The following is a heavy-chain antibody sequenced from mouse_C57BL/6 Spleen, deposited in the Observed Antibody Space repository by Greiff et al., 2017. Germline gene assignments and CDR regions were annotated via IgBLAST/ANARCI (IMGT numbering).Heavy chain of an antibody. J-gene: IGHJ2*01. D-gene: IGHD1-1*01. CDR2: IDPSDSYT. V-gene: IGHV1-69*01. Sequence: QVQLQQPGAELVMPGASVKLSCKASGYTFTSYWMHWVKQRPGQGLEWIGEIDPSDSYTNYNQKFKGKSTLTVDKSSSTAYMQLNSLTSEDSAVYYCARRYYGSSYDYFDYWGQGTTLTVSS. CDR1: GYTFTSYW. CDR3: ARRYYGSSYDYFDY.